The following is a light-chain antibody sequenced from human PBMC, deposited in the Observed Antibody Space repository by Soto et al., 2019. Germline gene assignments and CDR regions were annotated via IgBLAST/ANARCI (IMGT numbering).Light chain of an antibody. Sequence: QSVLTQPPSASGSPGQSVTISCTGTSSDIGDYNYVSWYQQHPGEAPKLMIYEVSKRPSGVPDRFSGSKSGNTASLTVSGLQPEEEADYYCSSYAGSNNLVFGGGTKLTVL. V-gene: IGLV2-8*01. CDR3: SSYAGSNNLV. CDR1: SSDIGDYNY. J-gene: IGLJ2*01. CDR2: EVS.